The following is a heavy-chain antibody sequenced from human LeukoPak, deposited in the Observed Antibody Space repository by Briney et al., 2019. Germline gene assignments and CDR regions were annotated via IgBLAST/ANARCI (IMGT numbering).Heavy chain of an antibody. J-gene: IGHJ4*02. V-gene: IGHV3-11*01. CDR1: GFTFSDYY. Sequence: GGSLRLSCAASGFTFSDYYMSWIRQAPGKGLEWVSYISSSGSTIYYADSVKGRFTISRDNAKNSLYLQMNSLRAEDTAVYYCARDFSVYSGYETFDYWGQGTLVTVSS. CDR2: ISSSGSTI. D-gene: IGHD5-12*01. CDR3: ARDFSVYSGYETFDY.